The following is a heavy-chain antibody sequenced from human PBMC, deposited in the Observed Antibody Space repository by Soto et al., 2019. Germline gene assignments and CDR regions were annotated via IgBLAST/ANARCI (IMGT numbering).Heavy chain of an antibody. V-gene: IGHV3-15*01. CDR1: GFIFTNAW. CDR2: IKSKTDGGTT. D-gene: IGHD6-6*01. Sequence: LRLSFAASGFIFTNAWMSWVRQAPGKGLEWVGRIKSKTDGGTTDYAAAVKGRFSISRDDSKNTLYLQMDSLKTEDTAVYYCTTGLSSSSSGWGQGTLVTVSS. CDR3: TTGLSSSSSG. J-gene: IGHJ4*02.